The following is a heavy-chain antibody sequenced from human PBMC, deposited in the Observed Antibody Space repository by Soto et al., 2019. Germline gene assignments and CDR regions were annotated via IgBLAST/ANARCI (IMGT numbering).Heavy chain of an antibody. V-gene: IGHV1-8*01. CDR2: MNPNSGNT. Sequence: PRPSVKVSCKASGYTFTSYDINWVRQATGQGLEWMGWMNPNSGNTGYAQKFQGRVTMTRNTSISTAYMELSSLRSEDTAVYYCARGPLPRIAAAGDYWGQGTLVTVSS. CDR1: GYTFTSYD. J-gene: IGHJ4*02. D-gene: IGHD6-13*01. CDR3: ARGPLPRIAAAGDY.